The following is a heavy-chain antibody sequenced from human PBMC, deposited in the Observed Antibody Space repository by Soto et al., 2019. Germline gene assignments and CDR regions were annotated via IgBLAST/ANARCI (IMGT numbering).Heavy chain of an antibody. CDR1: GVIFSNYV. D-gene: IGHD2-15*01. J-gene: IGHJ4*02. V-gene: IGHV3-23*01. CDR3: AKTPLRVGPIDY. Sequence: GGSLRLSCAASGVIFSNYVMSWVRQTPGKGLEWVSGISGRGDNTYYADSVKGRFTVSRDNSKNTLYLQMDSLRAEDTAVYYCAKTPLRVGPIDYWGQGTLVTVSS. CDR2: ISGRGDNT.